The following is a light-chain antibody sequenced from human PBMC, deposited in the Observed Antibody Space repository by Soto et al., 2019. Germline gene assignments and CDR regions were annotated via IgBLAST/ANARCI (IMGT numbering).Light chain of an antibody. CDR1: SSDVGGYNY. CDR3: TSYTSIYTYV. CDR2: DVS. J-gene: IGLJ1*01. Sequence: QSALTQPASVSGSPGQSITISCTGTSSDVGGYNYVAWYQQHPDKAPKLLIYDVSNRPSGVSIRFSGSKSGNTASLTISGLLPEDEADYYCTSYTSIYTYVVGTGTKLTVL. V-gene: IGLV2-14*03.